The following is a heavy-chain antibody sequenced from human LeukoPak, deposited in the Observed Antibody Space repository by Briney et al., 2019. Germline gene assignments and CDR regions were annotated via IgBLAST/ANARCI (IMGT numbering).Heavy chain of an antibody. CDR1: GFTFSSYA. V-gene: IGHV3-23*01. CDR2: ISGSDGTT. D-gene: IGHD2-21*01. CDR3: AKDGEGNYYYYMDV. Sequence: GGSLRLSCAASGFTFSSYAMSWVRQAPGKGLGWVSSISGSDGTTYYADSVKGRFTISRDNSKNTLVLQMNSLRAEDTAVYYCAKDGEGNYYYYMDVWGKGTTVTVSS. J-gene: IGHJ6*03.